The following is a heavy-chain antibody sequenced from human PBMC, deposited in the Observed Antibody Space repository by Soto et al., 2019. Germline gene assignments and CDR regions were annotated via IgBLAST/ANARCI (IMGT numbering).Heavy chain of an antibody. V-gene: IGHV3-23*01. Sequence: GGSLRLSCAASGFTFSSYAMSWVRQAPGKGLEWVSAISGSGGSTYYADSVKGRFTISRDNSKNTLYLQMNSLRAEDTAVYYCAKGPDTAMVVPYYYGMDVWGQGTTVTVSS. J-gene: IGHJ6*02. D-gene: IGHD5-18*01. CDR3: AKGPDTAMVVPYYYGMDV. CDR1: GFTFSSYA. CDR2: ISGSGGST.